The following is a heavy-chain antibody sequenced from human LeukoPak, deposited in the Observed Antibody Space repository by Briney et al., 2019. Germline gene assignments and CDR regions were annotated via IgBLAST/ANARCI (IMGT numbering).Heavy chain of an antibody. CDR3: ARVKYFSWCTQWLVYGWFAP. CDR2: NFHSGST. CDR1: GYSLSSGYY. V-gene: IGHV4-38-2*02. Sequence: SETLSLTCTVSGYSLSSGYYWGWNRPPPGEGPEWIGSNFHSGSTYYKPSPKRPVTISVDTSKNPFSLKMSTVTAPDPAGYFCARVKYFSWCTQWLVYGWFAPWGQGTLVTVSS. J-gene: IGHJ5*02. D-gene: IGHD6-19*01.